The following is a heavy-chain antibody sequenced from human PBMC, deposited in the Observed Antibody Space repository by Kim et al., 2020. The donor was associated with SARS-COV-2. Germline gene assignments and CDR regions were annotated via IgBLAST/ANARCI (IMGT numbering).Heavy chain of an antibody. CDR1: GFTFRSYS. CDR2: ISISSTYT. J-gene: IGHJ3*01. Sequence: GGSLRLSCAASGFTFRSYSMNWVRQSPGKGLEWVSAISISSTYTVYADSLKGRITVSRDNAKSSLYLQMNSLRPDDTAVYYCAREARRRAREKESADAFDLWGRGTLLPVSS. V-gene: IGHV3-21*06. CDR3: AREARRRAREKESADAFDL.